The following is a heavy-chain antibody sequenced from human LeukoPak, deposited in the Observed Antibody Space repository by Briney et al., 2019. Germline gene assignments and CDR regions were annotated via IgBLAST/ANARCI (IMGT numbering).Heavy chain of an antibody. Sequence: PSETLSLTCTVSGGSISSHYWSWIRQPAGKGLEWIGRIHSSGSTNYNPSLKSRVTMSIDTSKNQLSLKLNSVTAADTAVFYCAREQWLRPFDYWGQGTLVTVSS. D-gene: IGHD6-19*01. CDR2: IHSSGST. J-gene: IGHJ4*02. V-gene: IGHV4-4*07. CDR1: GGSISSHY. CDR3: AREQWLRPFDY.